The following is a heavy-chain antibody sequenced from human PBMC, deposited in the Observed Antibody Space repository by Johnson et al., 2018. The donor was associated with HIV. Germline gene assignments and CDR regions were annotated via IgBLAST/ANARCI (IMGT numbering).Heavy chain of an antibody. Sequence: VQLVESGGGLVQPGGSLRLSCAASGFNFSRYCMSWVRQAPGKWLEWVANIEQDGSEKHYVDSVKGRFTISRDNSKNTLYLQMNSLGDEDTALYYCARQTLRAFDIWGQGTMVTVSS. CDR3: ARQTLRAFDI. J-gene: IGHJ3*02. CDR1: GFNFSRYC. CDR2: IEQDGSEK. V-gene: IGHV3-7*01.